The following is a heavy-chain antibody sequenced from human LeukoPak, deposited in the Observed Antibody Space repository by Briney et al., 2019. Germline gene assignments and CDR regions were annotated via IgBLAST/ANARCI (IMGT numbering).Heavy chain of an antibody. Sequence: ASVKVSCKASGYTFTGYYMHWVRQAPGQGLEWMGWINPNSGGTNYAQKFQGRVTMTRDTSISTAYMELSRPRSDDTAVYYCARGWGPGSSSDFDYWGQGTLVTVSS. CDR3: ARGWGPGSSSDFDY. D-gene: IGHD6-6*01. CDR2: INPNSGGT. CDR1: GYTFTGYY. J-gene: IGHJ4*02. V-gene: IGHV1-2*02.